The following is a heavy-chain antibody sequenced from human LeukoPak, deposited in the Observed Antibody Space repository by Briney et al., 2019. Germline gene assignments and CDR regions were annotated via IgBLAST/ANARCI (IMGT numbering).Heavy chain of an antibody. D-gene: IGHD6-19*01. J-gene: IGHJ4*02. V-gene: IGHV1-2*06. CDR3: ARERIAVAGVIDY. CDR1: GYTFTCYY. CDR2: INPNSGGT. Sequence: ASVKVSCKASGYTFTCYYMHWVRQAPGQGLEWMGRINPNSGGTNYAQKFQGRVTMTRDTSISTAYMELSRLRSDDTAVYYCARERIAVAGVIDYWGQGTLVTVSS.